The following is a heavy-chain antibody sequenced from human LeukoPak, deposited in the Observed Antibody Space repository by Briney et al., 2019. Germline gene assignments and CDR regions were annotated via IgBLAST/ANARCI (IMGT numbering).Heavy chain of an antibody. D-gene: IGHD3-22*01. V-gene: IGHV1-18*01. Sequence: EASVKVSCRTSGYTFTRSRISWVRQAPGQGLEWMGWINANNGDTNYAQKFQGRVTMTTDTSTSTAYMDLRSLRSDDTAVYYCARVIRKDSSGYFYGDYWGQGTLVTVSS. CDR1: GYTFTRSR. CDR3: ARVIRKDSSGYFYGDY. J-gene: IGHJ4*02. CDR2: INANNGDT.